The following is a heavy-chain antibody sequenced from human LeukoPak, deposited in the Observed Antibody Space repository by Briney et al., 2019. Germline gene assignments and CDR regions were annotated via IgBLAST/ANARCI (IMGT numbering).Heavy chain of an antibody. CDR1: GGTFSSYA. V-gene: IGHV1-69*01. CDR3: ARVPQLLWFGEGGYYFDY. Sequence: EASVKVSCKASGGTFSSYAISWVRQAPGQGLEWMGGIIPIFGTANYAQKFQGRVTNTADESTSTAYMELSSLRSEDTAVYYCARVPQLLWFGEGGYYFDYWGQGTLVTVSS. J-gene: IGHJ4*02. CDR2: IIPIFGTA. D-gene: IGHD3-10*01.